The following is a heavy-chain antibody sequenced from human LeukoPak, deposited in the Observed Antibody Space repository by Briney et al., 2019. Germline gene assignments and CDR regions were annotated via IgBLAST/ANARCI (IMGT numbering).Heavy chain of an antibody. V-gene: IGHV4-39*01. J-gene: IGHJ4*02. CDR3: ARQSTEVNYYDSSGYYPLDY. Sequence: SETLSLTCTVSGGSISSSSYYWGWIRQPPGKGLEWIGSIYYSGSTYYNPSLKSRVTISVDTSKNQFSLKLSSVTAADTAVYYCARQSTEVNYYDSSGYYPLDYWGQGTLVTVSS. D-gene: IGHD3-22*01. CDR1: GGSISSSSYY. CDR2: IYYSGST.